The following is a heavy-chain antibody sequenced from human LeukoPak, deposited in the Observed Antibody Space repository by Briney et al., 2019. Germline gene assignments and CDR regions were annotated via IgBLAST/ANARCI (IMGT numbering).Heavy chain of an antibody. D-gene: IGHD3-22*01. Sequence: PSQTLSLTCTVSGGSISSGDYYWSWIRQPPGKGLEWIGYIYYSGSTYYNPSLKSRVTISVDTSKNQFSLKLSSVTAADTAVYYCARILYDRRGLFDYWGQGTLVTVSS. CDR1: GGSISSGDYY. V-gene: IGHV4-30-4*01. J-gene: IGHJ4*02. CDR3: ARILYDRRGLFDY. CDR2: IYYSGST.